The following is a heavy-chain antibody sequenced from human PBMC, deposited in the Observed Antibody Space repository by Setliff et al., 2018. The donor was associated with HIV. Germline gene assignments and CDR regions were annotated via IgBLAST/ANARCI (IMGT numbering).Heavy chain of an antibody. CDR3: ARAGYGMATGLRH. J-gene: IGHJ1*01. CDR1: GGSFSGYY. D-gene: IGHD5-12*01. V-gene: IGHV4-34*01. CDR2: INHSGST. Sequence: SETLSLTCAVYGGSFSGYYWSWIRQPPGKGLEWIEEINHSGSTNYNPSLKSRVTISVDTSKNQFSLKLSSVTAADTAVYYCARAGYGMATGLRHWGQGTLVTVSS.